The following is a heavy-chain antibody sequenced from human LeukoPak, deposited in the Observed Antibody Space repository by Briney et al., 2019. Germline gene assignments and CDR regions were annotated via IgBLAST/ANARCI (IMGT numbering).Heavy chain of an antibody. CDR3: ARHRVGANTNYYYMDV. CDR1: GGSFSGYY. D-gene: IGHD1-26*01. V-gene: IGHV4-34*01. Sequence: SETLSLTCAVYGGSFSGYYWSWIRQPPGKGLEWIGEINHSGSTSYNPSLKSRVTISVETSKNQFSLKVSSVTAADTAVYYCARHRVGANTNYYYMDVWGKGTTVTISS. CDR2: INHSGST. J-gene: IGHJ6*03.